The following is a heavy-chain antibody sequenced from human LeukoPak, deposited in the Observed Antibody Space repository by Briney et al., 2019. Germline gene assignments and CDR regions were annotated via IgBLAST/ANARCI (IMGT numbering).Heavy chain of an antibody. D-gene: IGHD3-22*01. J-gene: IGHJ1*01. CDR2: ISYDGSNK. Sequence: PGGSLRLSCAASGFTFSSYSMNWVRQAPGKGLEWVAVISYDGSNKYYADSVKGRFTISRDNSKNTLYLQMNSLRAEDTAVYYCAKTTYYYDSSGSNPYFQHWGQGTLVTVSS. CDR1: GFTFSSYS. CDR3: AKTTYYYDSSGSNPYFQH. V-gene: IGHV3-30*18.